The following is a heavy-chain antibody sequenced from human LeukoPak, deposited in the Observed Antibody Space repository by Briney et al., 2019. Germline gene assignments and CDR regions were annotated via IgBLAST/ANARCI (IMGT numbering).Heavy chain of an antibody. CDR2: ISSSSSYI. V-gene: IGHV3-21*01. CDR3: ASVGVATMEDAFDI. CDR1: GFTFSSYS. J-gene: IGHJ3*02. D-gene: IGHD5-12*01. Sequence: GGSLRLSCAASGFTFSSYSMNWVRQAPGKGLEWVSSISSSSSYIYYADSVKGRFTISRDNAKNSLYLQMNSLRAEDTAVYYCASVGVATMEDAFDIWGQGTMVTVSS.